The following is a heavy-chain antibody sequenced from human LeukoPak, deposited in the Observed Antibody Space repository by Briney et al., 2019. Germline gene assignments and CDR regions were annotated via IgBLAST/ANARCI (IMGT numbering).Heavy chain of an antibody. J-gene: IGHJ4*02. CDR3: ARKGEWGYDYPPFFDY. CDR1: GFTFSSYW. V-gene: IGHV3-7*03. CDR2: IKQDGSEK. D-gene: IGHD5-12*01. Sequence: GGSLRLSCAASGFTFSSYWMSWVRQAPGKGLEWVANIKQDGSEKYYVDSVKGRFTISRDNAKISLYLQMNSLRAEDTAVYYCARKGEWGYDYPPFFDYWGQGTLVTVSS.